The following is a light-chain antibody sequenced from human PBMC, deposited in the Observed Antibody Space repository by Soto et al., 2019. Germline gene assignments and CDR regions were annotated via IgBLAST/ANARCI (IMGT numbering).Light chain of an antibody. CDR2: EVT. CDR3: SSYTSSSTLLV. V-gene: IGLV2-8*01. Sequence: QSALTQPPSASGSPGRSVTISCTGTSSDVGGYDYVSWFQQHPGKAPKLIIYEVTKRPSGVPDRFSASKSGNTASLTVSGLQAEDEADYYCSSYTSSSTLLVFGTGTKVTVL. J-gene: IGLJ1*01. CDR1: SSDVGGYDY.